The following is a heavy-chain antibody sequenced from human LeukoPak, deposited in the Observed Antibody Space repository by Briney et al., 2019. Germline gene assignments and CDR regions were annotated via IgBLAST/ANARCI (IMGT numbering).Heavy chain of an antibody. CDR3: ARGVVGATKVDY. CDR1: GGSLSSGGYY. J-gene: IGHJ4*02. D-gene: IGHD1-26*01. CDR2: IYYSGST. Sequence: SQTLSLTCTVSGGSLSSGGYYWRWIRQHPGAGGEWLGYIYYSGSTYYNPSLKSRVTISVDTSKKQFSLKLSSVTAADTAVYYCARGVVGATKVDYWGQGTLVTVSS. V-gene: IGHV4-31*03.